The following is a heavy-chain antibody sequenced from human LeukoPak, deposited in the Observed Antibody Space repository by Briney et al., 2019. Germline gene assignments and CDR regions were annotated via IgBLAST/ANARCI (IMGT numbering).Heavy chain of an antibody. J-gene: IGHJ5*02. CDR3: ARDRGRAPFDP. CDR2: ISAYNGNT. CDR1: GYTFSTNG. D-gene: IGHD3-10*01. V-gene: IGHV1-18*01. Sequence: ASVKASCKASGYTFSTNGISWVRQAPGQGLEWMGWISAYNGNTNYAQELQGRVTMTTDTSTSTAYMELRSLRSDDTAVYYCARDRGRAPFDPWGQGTLVTVSS.